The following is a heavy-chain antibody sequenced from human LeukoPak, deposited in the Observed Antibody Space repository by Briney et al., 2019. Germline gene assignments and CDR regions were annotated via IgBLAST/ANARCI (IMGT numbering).Heavy chain of an antibody. V-gene: IGHV3-9*01. CDR3: AKAGGYCSSTSCYANYYYYYMDV. Sequence: GGSLRLSCAASGFTFDDYAVHWVRQAPGKGLEWVSGISWNSGSIGYADSVKGRFTISRDNAKNSLYLQMNSLRAEDTALYYCAKAGGYCSSTSCYANYYYYYMDVWGKGTTVTVSS. CDR2: ISWNSGSI. CDR1: GFTFDDYA. D-gene: IGHD2-2*01. J-gene: IGHJ6*03.